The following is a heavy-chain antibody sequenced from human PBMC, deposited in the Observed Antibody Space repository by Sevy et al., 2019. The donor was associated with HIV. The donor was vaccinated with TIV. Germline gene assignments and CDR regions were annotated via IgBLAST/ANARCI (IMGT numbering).Heavy chain of an antibody. V-gene: IGHV3-23*01. CDR1: GFTFSSYA. D-gene: IGHD3-22*01. Sequence: GGSLRLSCAASGFTFSSYAMSWVRQAPGKGLEWVSAISGSGGSTYYAHSVKGRFTISRDNSKNTLYLQMNSLRAEDTAVYYCAKVYRYDSSGYYGDAFDIWGQGTMVTVSS. CDR3: AKVYRYDSSGYYGDAFDI. CDR2: ISGSGGST. J-gene: IGHJ3*02.